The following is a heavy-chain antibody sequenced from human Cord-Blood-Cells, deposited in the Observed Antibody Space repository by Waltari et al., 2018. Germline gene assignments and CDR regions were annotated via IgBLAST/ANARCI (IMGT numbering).Heavy chain of an antibody. CDR2: IIPIFGTA. CDR1: GGTFRRYA. CDR3: ARDSPGNARYGMDV. V-gene: IGHV1-69*01. D-gene: IGHD6-6*01. Sequence: QVQLVQSGAEVKKPGSSVKVSCKASGGTFRRYAISWVRPPPGQGLEWMGGIIPIFGTANYAQKFQGRVTITADESTSTAYMELSSLRSEDTAVYYCARDSPGNARYGMDVWGQGTTVTVSS. J-gene: IGHJ6*02.